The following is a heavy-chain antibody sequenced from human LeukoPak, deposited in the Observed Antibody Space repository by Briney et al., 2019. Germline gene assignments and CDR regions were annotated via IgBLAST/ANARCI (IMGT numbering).Heavy chain of an antibody. CDR3: ARGTGYGVFDY. Sequence: GGSLRLSYAASGLTFSSYWMNWVRQAPGKGPVWVSRINSDGSDTSYADSVKGRFTTSRDNAKNTLYLQMNSLRAEDTAVYYCARGTGYGVFDYWGQGTLVTVSS. CDR1: GLTFSSYW. CDR2: INSDGSDT. J-gene: IGHJ4*02. V-gene: IGHV3-74*01. D-gene: IGHD2-8*01.